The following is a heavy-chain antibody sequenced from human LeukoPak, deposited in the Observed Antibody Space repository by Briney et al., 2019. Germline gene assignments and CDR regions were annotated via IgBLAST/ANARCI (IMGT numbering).Heavy chain of an antibody. CDR2: IYYSGST. J-gene: IGHJ3*02. CDR3: ARDTGYSYGHDAFDI. V-gene: IGHV4-59*01. Sequence: SETLSLTCSVSGGSISSYYWSWIRQPPGKGLEWIGYIYYSGSTNYNPSLKSRVTISVDTSKDQFSLKLSSVTAADTAVYYCARDTGYSYGHDAFDIWGQGTMVTVSS. CDR1: GGSISSYY. D-gene: IGHD5-18*01.